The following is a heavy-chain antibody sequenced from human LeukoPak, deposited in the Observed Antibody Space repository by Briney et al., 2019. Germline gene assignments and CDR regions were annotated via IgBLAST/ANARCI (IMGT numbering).Heavy chain of an antibody. CDR3: ARFGLFPDDRHFLDV. CDR1: GVSVSASDPW. Sequence: PSETLSLTCTVSGVSVSASDPWWSWIRQPPGKRLEWIGHIHSSGSTYYNPSLQSRLPLSLDTSRNQFSLRLRHVTAADTAVYFCARFGLFPDDRHFLDVWVKGTTVTVSS. V-gene: IGHV4-61*08. J-gene: IGHJ6*04. D-gene: IGHD3/OR15-3a*01. CDR2: IHSSGST.